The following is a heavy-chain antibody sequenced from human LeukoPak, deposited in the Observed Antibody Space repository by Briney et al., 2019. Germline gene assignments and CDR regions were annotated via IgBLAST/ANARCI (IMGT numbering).Heavy chain of an antibody. CDR3: ARERGRSYGSVPYYYYMDV. V-gene: IGHV4-59*01. J-gene: IGHJ6*03. CDR2: IYYSGST. CDR1: GGSISSYY. D-gene: IGHD5-18*01. Sequence: SETLSLTCTVSGGSISSYYWTWIRQPPGKGLEWIGYIYYSGSTNYNPSLKSRVTISVDTSKNQFSLKLSSVTAADTAVYYCARERGRSYGSVPYYYYMDVWGKGTTVTVSS.